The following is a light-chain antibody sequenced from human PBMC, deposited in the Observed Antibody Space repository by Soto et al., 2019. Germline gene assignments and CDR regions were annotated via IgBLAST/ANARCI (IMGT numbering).Light chain of an antibody. CDR3: PLYGGSPPVT. CDR1: QTISSAY. Sequence: EIVLTQSPGTLSLSPGERATLSCRASQTISSAYLAWYQQKPGQAPRLLIYAASSRAAAIPDRFSGSGSGTDLTLTISRLEPEDFAVYYCPLYGGSPPVTFGPGTKVDIK. V-gene: IGKV3-20*01. CDR2: AAS. J-gene: IGKJ3*01.